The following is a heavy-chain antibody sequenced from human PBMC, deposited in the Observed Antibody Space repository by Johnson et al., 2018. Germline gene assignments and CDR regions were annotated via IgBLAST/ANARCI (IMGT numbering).Heavy chain of an antibody. Sequence: VQLVESGGGVVQXGRSXRLXCAASGFTFSSYSMNWVRQAPGKGLEWVSYISSSSSTIYYADSVKGRFTISRDNAKNSLYLQMNSLRDEDTAVYYCARAIVGKGYFQHWGQGTLVTVSS. D-gene: IGHD1-26*01. J-gene: IGHJ1*01. CDR2: ISSSSSTI. V-gene: IGHV3-48*02. CDR3: ARAIVGKGYFQH. CDR1: GFTFSSYS.